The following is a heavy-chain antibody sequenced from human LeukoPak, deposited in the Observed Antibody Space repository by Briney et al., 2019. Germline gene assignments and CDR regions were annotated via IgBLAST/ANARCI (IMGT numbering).Heavy chain of an antibody. CDR1: GFTFSSYA. CDR3: ARWTSSSADNFDY. D-gene: IGHD6-6*01. J-gene: IGHJ4*02. CDR2: ISYDGSNK. V-gene: IGHV3-30*04. Sequence: GGSLRLSCVASGFTFSSYAMHWVRQAPGKGLEWVAVISYDGSNKYYADSVKGRFTISRDNFKNTLYLQMNSLRAEDTAVYYCARWTSSSADNFDYWGQGTLVTVSS.